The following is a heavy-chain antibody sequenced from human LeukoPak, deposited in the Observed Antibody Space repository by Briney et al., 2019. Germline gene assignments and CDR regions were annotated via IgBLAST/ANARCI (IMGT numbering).Heavy chain of an antibody. Sequence: SETLSLTCTVSGGSLSSYYWSWIRQPPGKGLEWIGYIYYSGSTNYNPSLTSRATISVDTSKNKFSLTLSSVTAADTAVYYWSRECPDGYDILTGCSRGGFDYGGQGTLVTVSS. CDR3: SRECPDGYDILTGCSRGGFDY. V-gene: IGHV4-59*01. CDR2: IYYSGST. D-gene: IGHD3-9*01. J-gene: IGHJ4*02. CDR1: GGSLSSYY.